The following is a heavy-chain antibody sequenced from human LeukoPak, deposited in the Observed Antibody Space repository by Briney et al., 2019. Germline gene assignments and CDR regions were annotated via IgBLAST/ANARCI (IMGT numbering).Heavy chain of an antibody. CDR1: GFTFSTFA. D-gene: IGHD4-17*01. Sequence: GGSLSLSCAVSGFTFSTFALSWVRQAPGEGMEWVSSTTCNGGSAYYTESVKGRFTISRDNSKNTLYLQMNSVRAEDTGVYYCAKDLPTVNTWIYFDYWGEGTLVTVSS. J-gene: IGHJ4*02. CDR2: TTCNGGSA. V-gene: IGHV3-23*01. CDR3: AKDLPTVNTWIYFDY.